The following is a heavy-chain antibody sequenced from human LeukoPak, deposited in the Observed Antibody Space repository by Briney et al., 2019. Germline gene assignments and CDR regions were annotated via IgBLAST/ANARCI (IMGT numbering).Heavy chain of an antibody. CDR2: IYYSGST. J-gene: IGHJ3*02. D-gene: IGHD3-22*01. CDR3: ARDRNYDSSGYYSLDAFDI. Sequence: SETLSLTCTVSGGSIGSYYWSWIRQPPGKGLEWIGYIYYSGSTNYNPSLKSRVTISVDTSKNQFSLKLSSVTAADTAVYYCARDRNYDSSGYYSLDAFDIWGQGTLVTVSS. V-gene: IGHV4-59*01. CDR1: GGSIGSYY.